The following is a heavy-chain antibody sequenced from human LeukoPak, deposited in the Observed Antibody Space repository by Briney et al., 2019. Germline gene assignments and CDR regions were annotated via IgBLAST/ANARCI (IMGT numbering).Heavy chain of an antibody. Sequence: GGSLRLSCAASGFTFDDYGMSWVRQAPGKGLEWVSSISSSSSYIYYADSVKGRFTISRDNAKNSLYLQMNSLRAEDTAVYYCASAGGGYMYMDVWGKGTTVTVSS. D-gene: IGHD3-22*01. V-gene: IGHV3-21*01. CDR2: ISSSSSYI. CDR3: ASAGGGYMYMDV. CDR1: GFTFDDYG. J-gene: IGHJ6*03.